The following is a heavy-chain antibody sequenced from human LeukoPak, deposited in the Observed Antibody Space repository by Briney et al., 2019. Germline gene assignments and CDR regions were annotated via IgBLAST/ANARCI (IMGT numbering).Heavy chain of an antibody. V-gene: IGHV3-21*01. CDR1: GFTFSNYN. CDR2: ITTTSTYI. Sequence: GGSLRLSCAASGFTFSNYNMNWVRQAPGKGLEWGSSITTTSTYIYYADSVKGRFTISRDNAKNSLYLQINSVRAEDTAVYYCARDPYSRSYGAYYYYYMDVWGKGATVTISS. CDR3: ARDPYSRSYGAYYYYYMDV. J-gene: IGHJ6*03. D-gene: IGHD1-26*01.